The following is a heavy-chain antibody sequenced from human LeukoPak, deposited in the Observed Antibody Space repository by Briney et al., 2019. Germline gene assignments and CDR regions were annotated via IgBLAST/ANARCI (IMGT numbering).Heavy chain of an antibody. CDR3: ASFGSSGWYLGAFDI. V-gene: IGHV4-4*02. D-gene: IGHD6-19*01. Sequence: SGTLSLTCAVSGGSISSSNWWSWVRQPPGKGLEWIGEIYHSGSTNYNPSLKSRVTISVDKSKNQFSLKLSSVTAADTAVYYCASFGSSGWYLGAFDIWGQGTMVTASS. J-gene: IGHJ3*02. CDR1: GGSISSSNW. CDR2: IYHSGST.